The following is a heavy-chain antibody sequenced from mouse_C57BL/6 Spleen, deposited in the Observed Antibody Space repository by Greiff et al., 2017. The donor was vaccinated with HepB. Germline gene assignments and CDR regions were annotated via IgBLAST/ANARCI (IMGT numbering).Heavy chain of an antibody. CDR1: GYTFTSYW. D-gene: IGHD2-2*01. V-gene: IGHV1-50*01. Sequence: VKLQQPGAELVKPGASVKLSCKASGYTFTSYWMQWVKQRPGQGLEWIGEIDPSDSYTNYNQKFKGKATLTVDTSSSTAYMQLSSLTSEDSAVYYCARSGVTTASYYWGQGTTLTVSS. CDR2: IDPSDSYT. CDR3: ARSGVTTASYY. J-gene: IGHJ2*01.